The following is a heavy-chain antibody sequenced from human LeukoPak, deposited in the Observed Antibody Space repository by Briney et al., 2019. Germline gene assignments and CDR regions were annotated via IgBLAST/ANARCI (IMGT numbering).Heavy chain of an antibody. CDR3: AKTQDYYGSGSYYNVYYYYYMDV. CDR1: GFTFTSYG. V-gene: IGHV3-30*02. J-gene: IGHJ6*03. Sequence: GGSLRLSCAASGFTFTSYGMHRVRQAPGKGLEWVAFIRYDGSNKYYADSVKGRFTISRDNSKNTLYLQMNSLRAEDTAVYYCAKTQDYYGSGSYYNVYYYYYMDVWGKGTTVTVSS. CDR2: IRYDGSNK. D-gene: IGHD3-10*01.